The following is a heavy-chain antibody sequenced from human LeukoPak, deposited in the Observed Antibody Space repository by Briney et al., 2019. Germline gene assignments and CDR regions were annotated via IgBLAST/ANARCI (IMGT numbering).Heavy chain of an antibody. D-gene: IGHD3-22*01. CDR2: INPSGGST. CDR1: GYTFTSYY. Sequence: ASVKVSCKASGYTFTSYYMHWVRQAPGQGLEWMGIINPSGGSTSYAQKFQGRVTMTWDTSTSTVYMELSSLRSEDTAVYYCATPGFSYDSSGYYYQPFDYWGQGTLVTVSS. CDR3: ATPGFSYDSSGYYYQPFDY. J-gene: IGHJ4*02. V-gene: IGHV1-46*01.